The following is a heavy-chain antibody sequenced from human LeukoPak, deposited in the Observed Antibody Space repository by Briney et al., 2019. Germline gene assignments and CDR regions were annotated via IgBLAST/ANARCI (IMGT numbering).Heavy chain of an antibody. CDR3: TRRDVVPVIGHGMAV. J-gene: IGHJ6*02. CDR1: GASIGSYY. D-gene: IGHD3-10*01. V-gene: IGHV4-59*08. Sequence: PSETLSLTCTVSGASIGSYYWSWIRQPPGKGLEWIGYITPNAYTIYTPSLKSRVTISRDTSENQFSLILSPVTAADTAVYYCTRRDVVPVIGHGMAVWGQGTTVTVSS. CDR2: ITPNAYT.